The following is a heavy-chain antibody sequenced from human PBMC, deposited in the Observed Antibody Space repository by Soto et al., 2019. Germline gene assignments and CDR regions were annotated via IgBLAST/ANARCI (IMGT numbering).Heavy chain of an antibody. J-gene: IGHJ4*02. D-gene: IGHD6-19*01. CDR1: GGSFSGYY. CDR2: INHSGST. CDR3: ARDSPVAGTSYFDS. Sequence: PSETLSLTRAVYGGSFSGYYWNWIRQPPGKGLEWIGEINHSGSTNYNPSLKSRVTISVDTSKNQFSLKLSSVTAADTAVYYCARDSPVAGTSYFDSWGQGALVTVSS. V-gene: IGHV4-34*01.